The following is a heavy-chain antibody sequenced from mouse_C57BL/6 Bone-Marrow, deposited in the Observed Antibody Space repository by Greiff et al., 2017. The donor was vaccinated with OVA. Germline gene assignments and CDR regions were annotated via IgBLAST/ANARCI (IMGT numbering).Heavy chain of an antibody. CDR1: GYTFTDYY. CDR3: ARTDYYYGSTPYYFDY. D-gene: IGHD1-1*01. V-gene: IGHV1-26*01. J-gene: IGHJ2*01. CDR2: INPNNGGT. Sequence: EVQLQQSGPELVKPGASVKISCKASGYTFTDYYMNWVKQSHGKSLEWIGDINPNNGGTSYNQKFKGKATLTVDKSSSTAYMELRSLTSEDSAVYYCARTDYYYGSTPYYFDYWGKGTTLTVSS.